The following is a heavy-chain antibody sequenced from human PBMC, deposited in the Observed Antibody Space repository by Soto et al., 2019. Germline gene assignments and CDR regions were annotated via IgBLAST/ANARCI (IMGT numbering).Heavy chain of an antibody. Sequence: GGSLRLSCTASGFTFGDYAMSWVRQAPGKGLEWVGFIRSKAYGGTTEYAASVKGRFTVSRDDSKSIAYLQMNSLKTEDTAVYYCTREAKSSGWYVNYYHYYYGMDVWGQGTTVTVSS. J-gene: IGHJ6*02. D-gene: IGHD6-19*01. CDR1: GFTFGDYA. CDR2: IRSKAYGGTT. CDR3: TREAKSSGWYVNYYHYYYGMDV. V-gene: IGHV3-49*04.